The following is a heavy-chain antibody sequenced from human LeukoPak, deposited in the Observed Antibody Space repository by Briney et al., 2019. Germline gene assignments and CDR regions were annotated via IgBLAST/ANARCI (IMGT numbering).Heavy chain of an antibody. CDR2: IIPIFGIA. D-gene: IGHD3-22*01. Sequence: ASVKVSCKASGGTFSSYAVSWVRQAPGQGLEWMGRIIPIFGIANYAQKSHGRVTITADKSTSTAYMELSSLRSEDTAVYYCARGGDSSGYYPFDYWGQGTLFTVSS. CDR3: ARGGDSSGYYPFDY. J-gene: IGHJ4*02. V-gene: IGHV1-69*04. CDR1: GGTFSSYA.